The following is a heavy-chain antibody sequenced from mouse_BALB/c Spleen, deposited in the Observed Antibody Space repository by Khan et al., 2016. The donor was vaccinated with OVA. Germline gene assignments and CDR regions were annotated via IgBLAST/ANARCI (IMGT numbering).Heavy chain of an antibody. J-gene: IGHJ3*01. CDR3: APVGTYYVSFAY. V-gene: IGHV1S136*01. CDR1: GYTFTSYV. Sequence: VQLQQSGPELVKPGASVKMSCKASGYTFTSYVMHWVKQKPGLGLEWIGYIYPFNDDTKYNEKFKGKATLTSDKSSSTASMELSSLTSEDSAVYCCAPVGTYYVSFAYWGQGTLVTVSA. CDR2: IYPFNDDT. D-gene: IGHD1-1*01.